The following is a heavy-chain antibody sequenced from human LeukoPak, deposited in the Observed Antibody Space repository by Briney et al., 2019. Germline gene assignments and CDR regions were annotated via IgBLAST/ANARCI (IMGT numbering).Heavy chain of an antibody. V-gene: IGHV3-7*03. CDR2: IKEDGSQI. J-gene: IGHJ4*02. CDR1: GFTFSKYW. Sequence: GGSLRLSCVGSGFTFSKYWMNWVRQAPGKGLEWVANIKEDGSQIYYVDSVRGRFTISRDNSKNTLYLQMNSLRAEDTAVYYCAKYGSYGQPYYFDYWGQGTLVTVSS. CDR3: AKYGSYGQPYYFDY. D-gene: IGHD5-18*01.